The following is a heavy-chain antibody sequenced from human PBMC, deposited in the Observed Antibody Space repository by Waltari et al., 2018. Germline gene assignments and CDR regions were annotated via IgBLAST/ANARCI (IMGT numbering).Heavy chain of an antibody. CDR2: IIPIFGTA. Sequence: QVQLVQSGAEVKKPGSSVKVSCKASGGTFSSYAISWVRQAPGQGLEWMGGIIPIFGTANYAQKFQGRVTITTDESTSTAYMELSSLRSEDTAVYYCARTLYDSSGYYEPRNAFDIWGQGTMVTVSS. D-gene: IGHD3-22*01. V-gene: IGHV1-69*05. J-gene: IGHJ3*02. CDR1: GGTFSSYA. CDR3: ARTLYDSSGYYEPRNAFDI.